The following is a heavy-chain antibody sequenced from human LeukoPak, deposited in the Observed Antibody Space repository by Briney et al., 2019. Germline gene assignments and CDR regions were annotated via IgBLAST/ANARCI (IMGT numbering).Heavy chain of an antibody. J-gene: IGHJ5*02. CDR3: ARDEDRYSSGYYPNWFDP. CDR2: ISGYNGYT. CDR1: GYTFTSYG. Sequence: GASAKVSCKASGYTFTSYGISWVRQAPGQGLEWMGWISGYNGYTHYAHNLQGRVTMTTDTSTSTAYMELMSLRSDDTAVYYCARDEDRYSSGYYPNWFDPWGQGTLVTVSS. D-gene: IGHD3-22*01. V-gene: IGHV1-18*01.